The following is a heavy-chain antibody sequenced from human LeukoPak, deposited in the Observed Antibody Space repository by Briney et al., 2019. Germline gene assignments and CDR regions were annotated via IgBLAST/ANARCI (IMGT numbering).Heavy chain of an antibody. Sequence: SVKVSCKASGGTFSSYAISWVRQAPGQGLEWMGRIIPILGIANYAQKFQGRVTITADKSMSTAYMELSSLRSEDTAVYYCARGGATYYYDSSGYQPFDYWGQGTLVTVSS. CDR1: GGTFSSYA. D-gene: IGHD3-22*01. CDR3: ARGGATYYYDSSGYQPFDY. V-gene: IGHV1-69*04. J-gene: IGHJ4*02. CDR2: IIPILGIA.